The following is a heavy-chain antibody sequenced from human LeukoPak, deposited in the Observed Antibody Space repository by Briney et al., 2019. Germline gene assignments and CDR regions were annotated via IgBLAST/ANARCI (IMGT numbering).Heavy chain of an antibody. Sequence: SETLFLTCTVSGGSISSYYWSWIRQPPGKGLEWIGFIYYSGSTNYNPSLKSRVTISVDTSKNQFSLKVGSLTAADTAVYYCARVYGSGSLDYWGQGTLVTVSS. CDR1: GGSISSYY. J-gene: IGHJ4*02. D-gene: IGHD3-10*01. CDR2: IYYSGST. V-gene: IGHV4-59*01. CDR3: ARVYGSGSLDY.